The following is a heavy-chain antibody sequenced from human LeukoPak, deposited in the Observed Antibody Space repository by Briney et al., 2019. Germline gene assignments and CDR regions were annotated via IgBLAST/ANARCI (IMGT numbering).Heavy chain of an antibody. CDR2: ISYDGSNK. CDR3: AKDGRFGELSLDY. CDR1: GFTFSSYG. V-gene: IGHV3-30*18. Sequence: GGSLRLSCAASGFTFSSYGMHWVRQAPGKGLEWGAVISYDGSNKYYADSVKGRFTISRDNSKNTLYLQMNSLRAEDTAVYYCAKDGRFGELSLDYWGQGTLVTVSS. D-gene: IGHD3-10*01. J-gene: IGHJ4*02.